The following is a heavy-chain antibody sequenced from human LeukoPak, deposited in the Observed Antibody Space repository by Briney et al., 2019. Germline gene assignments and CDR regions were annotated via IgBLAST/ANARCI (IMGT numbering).Heavy chain of an antibody. D-gene: IGHD5-24*01. J-gene: IGHJ6*03. Sequence: GGSLRLSCTASGFTFGDYAMSWVRQAPGKGLEWVGFNRSKAYGGTTEYAASVKGRFTISRDDSKSIAYLQMNSLKTEDTAVYYCTRDQREMATIWDYYYYYMDVWGKGTTVTVSS. CDR3: TRDQREMATIWDYYYYYMDV. CDR1: GFTFGDYA. V-gene: IGHV3-49*04. CDR2: NRSKAYGGTT.